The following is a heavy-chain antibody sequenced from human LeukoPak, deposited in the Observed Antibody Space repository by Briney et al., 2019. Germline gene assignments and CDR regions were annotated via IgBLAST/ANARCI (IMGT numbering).Heavy chain of an antibody. J-gene: IGHJ4*02. V-gene: IGHV3-7*01. CDR2: INRDGREE. CDR1: GFTFSNYW. Sequence: GGSLRLSCAAAGFTFSNYWMNWVRQAPGKGLQWVANINRDGREEYYVDSVKGRFTISRDNAKNSLSLQMSSLRAEDTAVYYCVGRRTSAAGNFWGQGTLVTVSS. D-gene: IGHD6-13*01. CDR3: VGRRTSAAGNF.